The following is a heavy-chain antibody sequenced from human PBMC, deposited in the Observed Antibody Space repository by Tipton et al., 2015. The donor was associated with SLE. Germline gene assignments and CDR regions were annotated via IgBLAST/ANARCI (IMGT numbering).Heavy chain of an antibody. V-gene: IGHV4-34*01. J-gene: IGHJ3*01. CDR1: GGSFSSYY. CDR3: ASSLTTQALDAFDV. Sequence: TLSLTCAVYGGSFSSYYWSWIRQPPGKGLEWIGEINHSGGTNYNPSLKSRVTISVDTSKNQFSLKLSSVTAADTAVYYCASSLTTQALDAFDVWGQGTMVTVSS. D-gene: IGHD4-17*01. CDR2: INHSGGT.